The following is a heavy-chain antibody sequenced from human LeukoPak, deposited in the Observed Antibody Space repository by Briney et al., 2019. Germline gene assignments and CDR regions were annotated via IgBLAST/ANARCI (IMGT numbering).Heavy chain of an antibody. CDR3: ASAYYYDSSGYYHFDY. J-gene: IGHJ4*02. V-gene: IGHV4-31*03. Sequence: SQTLSLTCTVSGGSISSGGYYWSWIRQHPGKGLEWIGYIYYSGSTYYNPSPKSRVTISVDTSKNQFSLKLSSVTAADTAVYYCASAYYYDSSGYYHFDYWGQGTLVTVSS. CDR2: IYYSGST. CDR1: GGSISSGGYY. D-gene: IGHD3-22*01.